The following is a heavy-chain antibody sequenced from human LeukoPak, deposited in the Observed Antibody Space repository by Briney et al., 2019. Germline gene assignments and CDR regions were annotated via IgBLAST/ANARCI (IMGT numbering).Heavy chain of an antibody. CDR3: ARGNGKPIQRLDP. J-gene: IGHJ5*02. V-gene: IGHV1-46*03. CDR1: GYIFTSYY. D-gene: IGHD1-14*01. Sequence: GASVKVSCKASGYIFTSYYMHWVRQAPGQGLEGRGKINPSGGSTSYEQKFQGRVTMTRDTSTSTVYMELSSLRSEDTAVYYCARGNGKPIQRLDPWGQGTLVTVSS. CDR2: INPSGGST.